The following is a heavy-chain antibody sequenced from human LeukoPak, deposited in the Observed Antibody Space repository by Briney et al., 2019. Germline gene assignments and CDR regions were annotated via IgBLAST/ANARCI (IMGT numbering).Heavy chain of an antibody. CDR3: SRESVPFSPFVQ. Sequence: SETLSLTCGVAGRSISNTNWWGWVRQPPGQGLEWIGEISLTGLTHYNPSLESRVTVSLDKSKNQLSLNLTSVTAANSAVYYCSRESVPFSPFVQWGQGTLVAVTS. CDR1: GRSISNTNW. J-gene: IGHJ4*02. D-gene: IGHD6-6*01. V-gene: IGHV4-4*02. CDR2: ISLTGLT.